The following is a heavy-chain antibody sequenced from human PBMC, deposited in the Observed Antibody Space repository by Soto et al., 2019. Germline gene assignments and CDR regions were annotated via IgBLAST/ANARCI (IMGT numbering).Heavy chain of an antibody. Sequence: GASVKVSCKASGYTFTNSGISWVRQAPGQGLEWMGWIGAYNGHTKYAQKLQGRVTMTTDTSTSTAYMELRSLKSDDTAVYYCATEHYYDSSGYLPVRYYFGMDVWGQGTTVTVSS. CDR2: IGAYNGHT. CDR3: ATEHYYDSSGYLPVRYYFGMDV. D-gene: IGHD3-22*01. V-gene: IGHV1-18*01. CDR1: GYTFTNSG. J-gene: IGHJ6*02.